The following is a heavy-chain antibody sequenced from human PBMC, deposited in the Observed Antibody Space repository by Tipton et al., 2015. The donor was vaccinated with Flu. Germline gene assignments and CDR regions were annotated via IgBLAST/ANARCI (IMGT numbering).Heavy chain of an antibody. CDR2: VGGDGSGT. D-gene: IGHD1-14*01. V-gene: IGHV3-74*01. CDR1: GFNFNAHW. CDR3: ARGGLNHALDV. J-gene: IGHJ6*02. Sequence: SLRLSCEASGFNFNAHWMFRVRQAPGKGLVWVSVVGGDGSGTNYADSVRGRFTISRDNAKNTLYLQANCLTGDDTAIYYCARGGLNHALDVWGQGTTVTVSS.